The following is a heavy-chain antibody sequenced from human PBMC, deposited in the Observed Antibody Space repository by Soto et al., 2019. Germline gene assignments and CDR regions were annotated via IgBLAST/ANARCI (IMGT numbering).Heavy chain of an antibody. D-gene: IGHD1-20*01. J-gene: IGHJ4*02. CDR1: GDSIRSINNY. V-gene: IGHV4-39*01. Sequence: SETLSLTCTVSGDSIRSINNYWGWIRQPPGKGPEWIGSVFYTGFTSYNPSLESRVSVSVDTSKNQFSLKVSGVSAADTAVYYCATSQKGYNWNYFDHWGQGALVTVSS. CDR2: VFYTGFT. CDR3: ATSQKGYNWNYFDH.